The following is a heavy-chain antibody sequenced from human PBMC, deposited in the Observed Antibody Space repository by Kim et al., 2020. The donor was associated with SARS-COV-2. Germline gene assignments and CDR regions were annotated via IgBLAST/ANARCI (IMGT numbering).Heavy chain of an antibody. V-gene: IGHV4-59*01. CDR3: ARVEGHYYGSGTGWFDP. Sequence: SETLSLTCTVSGGSISSYYWSWIRQPPGKGLEWIGYIYYSGSTNYNPSLKSRVTISVDTSKNQFSLKLSSVTAADTAVYYCARVEGHYYGSGTGWFDPWGQGTLVTVSS. CDR1: GGSISSYY. J-gene: IGHJ5*02. CDR2: IYYSGST. D-gene: IGHD3-10*01.